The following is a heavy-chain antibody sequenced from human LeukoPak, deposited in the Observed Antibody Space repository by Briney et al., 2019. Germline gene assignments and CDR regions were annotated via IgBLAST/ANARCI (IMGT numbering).Heavy chain of an antibody. D-gene: IGHD3-16*01. J-gene: IGHJ6*02. Sequence: GGSLRLSCAASGFTFSSYGMHWVRQAPGKGLEWVAVIWYDGSNKYYADSVKGRFTISRDNSKNTLYLQMNSLRAEDTAVYYCARGLGAGDPYYYYGMDVWGQGTTVTVSS. CDR2: IWYDGSNK. CDR1: GFTFSSYG. CDR3: ARGLGAGDPYYYYGMDV. V-gene: IGHV3-33*01.